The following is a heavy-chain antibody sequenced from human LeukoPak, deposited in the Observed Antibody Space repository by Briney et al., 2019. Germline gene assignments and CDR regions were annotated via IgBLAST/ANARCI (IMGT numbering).Heavy chain of an antibody. V-gene: IGHV4-39*01. CDR1: GGSISSSSYY. CDR3: AASQDYFDSSGYYFGKTGHDAFDI. CDR2: IYYSGST. J-gene: IGHJ3*02. Sequence: SETLPLTCTVSGGSISSSSYYWGWIRQPPGKGLEWIGSIYYSGSTYYNPSLKSRVTISVDTSKNQFSLKLSSVTAADTAVYYCAASQDYFDSSGYYFGKTGHDAFDIWGQGTMVTVSS. D-gene: IGHD3-22*01.